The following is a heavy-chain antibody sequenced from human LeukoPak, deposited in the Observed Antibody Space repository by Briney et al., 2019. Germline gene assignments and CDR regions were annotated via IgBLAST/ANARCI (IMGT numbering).Heavy chain of an antibody. CDR2: MNPNSGNT. CDR1: GYTFTSCD. D-gene: IGHD2-2*01. V-gene: IGHV1-8*01. J-gene: IGHJ4*02. Sequence: ASVKVSCKASGYTFTSCDINWVRQATGQGLEWMGWMNPNSGNTGYAQKFQGRVTMTRNTSISTAYMELSSLRSEDTAVYYCASIVVVPAASGISRIDYWGQGTLVTVSS. CDR3: ASIVVVPAASGISRIDY.